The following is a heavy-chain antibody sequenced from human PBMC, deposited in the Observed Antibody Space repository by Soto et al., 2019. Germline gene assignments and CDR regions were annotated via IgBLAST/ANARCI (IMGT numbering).Heavy chain of an antibody. J-gene: IGHJ3*02. V-gene: IGHV5-51*01. D-gene: IGHD3-22*01. Sequence: PGESVKISCKGSGYSFTSYWIGWVRQMPGKGLEWMGIIYPGDSDTRYSPSFQGQVTISADKSISTAYLQWSSLTASDTAMYYCASPADYYDSSGQDAFDIWGQGKMVTVSS. CDR1: GYSFTSYW. CDR3: ASPADYYDSSGQDAFDI. CDR2: IYPGDSDT.